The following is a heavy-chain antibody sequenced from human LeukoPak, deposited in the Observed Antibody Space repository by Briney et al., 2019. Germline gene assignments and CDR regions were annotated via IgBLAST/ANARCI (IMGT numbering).Heavy chain of an antibody. D-gene: IGHD1-26*01. CDR3: ARGTGSYVRFDY. CDR1: GFTVSSNY. J-gene: IGHJ4*02. Sequence: HLGGSLRLSCAASGFTVSSNYMSWVRQAPGKGLEWVSVIYSGGSTYYADSVKGRFTISRDNSKNTLYLQMNSLRAEDTAVYYCARGTGSYVRFDYWGQGTLVTVSS. CDR2: IYSGGST. V-gene: IGHV3-66*02.